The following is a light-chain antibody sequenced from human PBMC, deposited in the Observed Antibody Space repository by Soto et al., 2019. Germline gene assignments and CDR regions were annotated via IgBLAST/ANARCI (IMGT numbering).Light chain of an antibody. Sequence: DIQMTQSPSSLSASVGDRVTIAGRARQCISSYISRYQQKPGKAPKRLIYAASSLQSGVPSRFSGSGSGTDFTLTISRLQPEDFATYYCQQSYSTPSTFGQGTRLESK. V-gene: IGKV1-39*01. CDR2: AAS. CDR1: QCISSY. J-gene: IGKJ5*01. CDR3: QQSYSTPST.